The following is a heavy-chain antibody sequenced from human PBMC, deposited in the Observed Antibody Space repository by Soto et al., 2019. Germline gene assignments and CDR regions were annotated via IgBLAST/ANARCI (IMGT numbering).Heavy chain of an antibody. CDR1: GYTFTSYP. D-gene: IGHD1-26*01. J-gene: IGHJ6*02. V-gene: IGHV1-3*01. Sequence: ASVKVSCKASGYTFTSYPIHWVRQAPGQRLEWMGWIGAGSGNRKFSQKFQDRVSITRDTPASTADMELSSLRSEDTAVYYCARGSQGSSSLLASYYYGMHVWGQGTTVTVYS. CDR2: IGAGSGNR. CDR3: ARGSQGSSSLLASYYYGMHV.